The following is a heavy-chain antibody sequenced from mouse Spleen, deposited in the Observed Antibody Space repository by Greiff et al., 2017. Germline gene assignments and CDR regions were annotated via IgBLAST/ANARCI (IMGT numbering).Heavy chain of an antibody. Sequence: QVQLKETGPGLVAPSQSLSITCTVSGFSLTSYGVHWVRQPPGKGLEWLVVIWSDGSTNYNSALKSRLSISKDNSKSQVFLKMNSLQTDDTAMYYCARQGDYDHHDGGAWFAYWGQGTLVTVSA. J-gene: IGHJ3*01. CDR3: ARQGDYDHHDGGAWFAY. CDR2: IWSDGST. V-gene: IGHV2-6-1*01. D-gene: IGHD2-4*01. CDR1: GFSLTSYG.